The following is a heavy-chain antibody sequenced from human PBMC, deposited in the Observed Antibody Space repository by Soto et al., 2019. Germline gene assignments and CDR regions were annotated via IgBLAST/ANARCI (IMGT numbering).Heavy chain of an antibody. CDR3: ARGRDGDY. Sequence: QVHPVQSGAEVKKPGASVKVSCKGSGYGFTTYGITWVRQAPGQGLEWMAWISAHNGNTNYAQKLQGRVTVTRDTSTSTAYMELRSLRSDDTAVYYCARGRDGDYWGQGALVTVSS. V-gene: IGHV1-18*01. CDR1: GYGFTTYG. D-gene: IGHD6-6*01. CDR2: ISAHNGNT. J-gene: IGHJ4*02.